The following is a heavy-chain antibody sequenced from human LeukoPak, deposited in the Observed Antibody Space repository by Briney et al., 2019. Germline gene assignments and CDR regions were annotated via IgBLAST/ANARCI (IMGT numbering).Heavy chain of an antibody. CDR1: GFTFSSYS. CDR2: ISNSGEII. V-gene: IGHV3-48*01. J-gene: IGHJ4*02. Sequence: PGGSLRLSCVASGFTFSSYSMSWVRQAPGRGLEWVSYISNSGEIIYYADSVRGRFTISRDNAKNSLYLQINRLRAEDTAVYYCATKNPGDNWGQGTLVTVS. D-gene: IGHD7-27*01. CDR3: ATKNPGDN.